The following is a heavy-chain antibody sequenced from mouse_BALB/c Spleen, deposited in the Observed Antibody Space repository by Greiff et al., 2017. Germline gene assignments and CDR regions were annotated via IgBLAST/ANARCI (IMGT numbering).Heavy chain of an antibody. CDR1: GFSLTSYC. J-gene: IGHJ3*01. CDR3: GRDRGCNAAWLAY. V-gene: IGHV2-9*02. Sequence: VQLEESGPGLVAPSQTLSITCTVSGFSLTSYCVHWVRHPPGKGLEWLGVIWAGGSTNYNSALMSRLTISKDNSKSQVFLKMNSLQTDDTAMYSCGRDRGCNAAWLAYWGQGTLVTVSA. CDR2: IWAGGST. D-gene: IGHD2-1*01.